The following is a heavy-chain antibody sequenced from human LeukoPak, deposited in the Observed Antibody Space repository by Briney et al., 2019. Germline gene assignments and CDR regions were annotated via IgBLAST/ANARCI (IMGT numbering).Heavy chain of an antibody. CDR3: ARDKLDYDFWSGYYTLNWFDP. J-gene: IGHJ5*02. CDR2: IIPIFGTA. V-gene: IGHV1-69*05. D-gene: IGHD3-3*01. Sequence: GASVKVSCKASGGTFSSYAISCVRQAPGQGLEWMGGIIPIFGTANYAQKFQGRVTITTDESTSTAYMELSSLRSEDTAVYYCARDKLDYDFWSGYYTLNWFDPWGQGTLVTVSS. CDR1: GGTFSSYA.